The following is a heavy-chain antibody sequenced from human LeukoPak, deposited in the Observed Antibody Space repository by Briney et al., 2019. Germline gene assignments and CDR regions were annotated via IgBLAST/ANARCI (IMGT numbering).Heavy chain of an antibody. CDR1: GGSISGSNW. CDR2: IYHSGST. D-gene: IGHD2-2*02. V-gene: IGHV4-4*02. J-gene: IGHJ4*02. Sequence: SETLSLTCAVSGGSISGSNWWSWVRQPPGKGLEWIGEIYHSGSTNYNPSLKSRVTISVDKSKNQSSLKLSSVTAADTAVYYCARREFNTHYFDYWGQGTLVTVSS. CDR3: ARREFNTHYFDY.